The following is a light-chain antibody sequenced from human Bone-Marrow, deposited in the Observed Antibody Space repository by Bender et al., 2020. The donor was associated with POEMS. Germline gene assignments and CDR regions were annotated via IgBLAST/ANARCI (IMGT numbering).Light chain of an antibody. Sequence: QSALTQPASVSGSPGQSITISCTGTSSDVGGYNYVSWYQQHPGRAPKLLIYDVNTRPSGVSDRFSGSKSGHTASLTISGLQAEDEAEYYCSSYSSSTTLVVFGGGTKLTVL. CDR2: DVN. J-gene: IGLJ2*01. CDR1: SSDVGGYNY. V-gene: IGLV2-14*03. CDR3: SSYSSSTTLVV.